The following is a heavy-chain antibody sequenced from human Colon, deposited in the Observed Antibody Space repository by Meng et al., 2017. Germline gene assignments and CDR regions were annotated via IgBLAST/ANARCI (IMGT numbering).Heavy chain of an antibody. D-gene: IGHD3-22*01. J-gene: IGHJ6*02. CDR1: GFTSHNSA. V-gene: IGHV3-23*01. CDR2: VGLDRIT. Sequence: ESLNISCPDTGFTSHNSALAWLRQAPGQGLAWGSAVGLDRITNHSDFVKGRFTTSSDDSGSPLDLQMDSLRAEDTAVYYCARYHYDSNNFYGLDVWGQGTTVTVSS. CDR3: ARYHYDSNNFYGLDV.